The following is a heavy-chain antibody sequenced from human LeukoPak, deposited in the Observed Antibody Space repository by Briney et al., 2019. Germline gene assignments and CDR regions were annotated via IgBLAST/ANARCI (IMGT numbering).Heavy chain of an antibody. Sequence: PSETLSLTCTVSGGSISSSIYYWGWIRQPPGKGLEWIGNLYYSGTTYYNPSLKSRVTISVDTSKNQFSLKLSSVTAADTAVYYCARQTGRFGDYLDYWGQGSLVIVSS. J-gene: IGHJ4*02. CDR3: ARQTGRFGDYLDY. V-gene: IGHV4-39*01. CDR1: GGSISSSIYY. CDR2: LYYSGTT. D-gene: IGHD3-10*01.